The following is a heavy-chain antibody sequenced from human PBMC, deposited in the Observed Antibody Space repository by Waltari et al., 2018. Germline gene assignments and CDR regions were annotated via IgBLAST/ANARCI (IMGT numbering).Heavy chain of an antibody. CDR1: GFTFSSYW. D-gene: IGHD6-6*01. J-gene: IGHJ3*02. CDR2: INSDGSST. Sequence: EVQLVESGGGLVQPGGSLRLSCAASGFTFSSYWMHWVRQAPGKGLVWVSRINSDGSSTSYADSVKGRFTISRDNAKNTLYLQMNSLRAEDTAVYYCARTLFLQLGDDAFDIWGQGTMVTVSS. CDR3: ARTLFLQLGDDAFDI. V-gene: IGHV3-74*01.